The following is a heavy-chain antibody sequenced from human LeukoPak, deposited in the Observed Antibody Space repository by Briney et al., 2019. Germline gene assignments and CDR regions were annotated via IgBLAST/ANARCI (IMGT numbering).Heavy chain of an antibody. V-gene: IGHV3-48*03. J-gene: IGHJ6*03. CDR3: ARDGGIAAAGYYYYYMDV. CDR2: ISRGGRTV. D-gene: IGHD6-13*01. CDR1: GFTFSNYE. Sequence: GESLRLSCAASGFTFSNYEMNWVRQAPGKGLDWVAYISRGGRTVDYADSVKGRFTISRDNAKNSLYLQMNSLRAEDTAVYYCARDGGIAAAGYYYYYMDVWGKGTTVTVSS.